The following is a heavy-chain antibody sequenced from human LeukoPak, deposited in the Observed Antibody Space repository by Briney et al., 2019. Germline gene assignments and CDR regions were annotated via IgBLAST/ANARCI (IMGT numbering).Heavy chain of an antibody. J-gene: IGHJ6*03. D-gene: IGHD3-10*01. CDR2: ISSSGTTI. Sequence: GGSLRLSCAASGFTFSSFEMNWVRQAPGKGLEWVSHISSSGTTIYDADSVKGRFTISRDNAKNSLYLQMNSLRVEDTAVYYCAKGSGSYSRYYYYYMDVWGKGTTVTVSS. CDR3: AKGSGSYSRYYYYYMDV. CDR1: GFTFSSFE. V-gene: IGHV3-48*03.